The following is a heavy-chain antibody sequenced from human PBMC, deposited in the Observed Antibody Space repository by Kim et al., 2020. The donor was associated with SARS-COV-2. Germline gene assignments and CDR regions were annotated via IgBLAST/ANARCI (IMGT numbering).Heavy chain of an antibody. J-gene: IGHJ6*02. CDR3: ARGRIAAAGTGGNRHYYYYYGMDV. CDR2: INHSGST. V-gene: IGHV4-34*01. CDR1: GGSFSGYY. D-gene: IGHD6-13*01. Sequence: SETLSLTCAVYGGSFSGYYWSWIRQPPGKGLEWIGEINHSGSTNYNPSLKSRVTISVDTSKNQFSLKLSSVTAADTAVYYCARGRIAAAGTGGNRHYYYYYGMDVWGQGTTVTVSS.